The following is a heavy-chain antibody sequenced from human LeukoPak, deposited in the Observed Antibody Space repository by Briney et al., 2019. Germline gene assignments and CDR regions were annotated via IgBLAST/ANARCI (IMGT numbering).Heavy chain of an antibody. CDR2: ISASGGST. CDR3: AKGGVGYCTNGVCSYDAFDI. CDR1: GFTFSTYA. V-gene: IGHV3-23*01. D-gene: IGHD2-8*01. Sequence: GGSLRLSCEASGFTFSTYAMSWVRQVPGKGLEWVSSISASGGSTYYAGSVKGRFTISRDNSKTTLFLQMSSLRAEDTAFYYCAKGGVGYCTNGVCSYDAFDIWGQGTMVTVSS. J-gene: IGHJ3*02.